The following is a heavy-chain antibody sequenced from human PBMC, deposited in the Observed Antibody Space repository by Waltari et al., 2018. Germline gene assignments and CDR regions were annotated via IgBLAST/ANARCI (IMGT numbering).Heavy chain of an antibody. CDR2: ISSSSSYI. CDR1: GFTFSSYS. J-gene: IGHJ4*02. V-gene: IGHV3-21*01. D-gene: IGHD3-10*01. Sequence: EVQLVESGGGLVKPGGSLRLSCAASGFTFSSYSMNWVRQAPGKGLEWVSSISSSSSYIYYADSVKGRFTISRDNAKNSLYLQMNSLRAEDTAVYYCARDGTTYYGGYDYWGQGTLVTVSS. CDR3: ARDGTTYYGGYDY.